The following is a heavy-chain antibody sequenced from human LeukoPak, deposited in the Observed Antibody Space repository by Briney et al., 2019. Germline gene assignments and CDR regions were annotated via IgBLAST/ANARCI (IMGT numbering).Heavy chain of an antibody. J-gene: IGHJ4*02. CDR2: ICSSGSTI. Sequence: GGALRLSCAASRFTFSSYEMNWVRQAPREGLGRVSYICSSGSTIYYQASVKGRFTISRDNAKNSLYLQMNSLRAEDTAVYYCARGQGQYYYDSSGYYKSSNYFDYWGQGTLVTVSS. CDR3: ARGQGQYYYDSSGYYKSSNYFDY. CDR1: RFTFSSYE. V-gene: IGHV3-48*03. D-gene: IGHD3-22*01.